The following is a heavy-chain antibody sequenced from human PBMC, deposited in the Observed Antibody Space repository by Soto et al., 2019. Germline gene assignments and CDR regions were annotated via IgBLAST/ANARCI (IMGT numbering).Heavy chain of an antibody. Sequence: PGGSLRLSCAASGFTFSSYGMHWVRQAPGKGLEWVAVIWYDGSNKYYVDSVKGRFTISRDNAKNSLYLQMNSLRAEDTAVYYCARDPSVVVVAATPYYYYGMDVWGQGTTVTVSS. D-gene: IGHD2-15*01. CDR3: ARDPSVVVVAATPYYYYGMDV. J-gene: IGHJ6*02. CDR2: IWYDGSNK. CDR1: GFTFSSYG. V-gene: IGHV3-33*01.